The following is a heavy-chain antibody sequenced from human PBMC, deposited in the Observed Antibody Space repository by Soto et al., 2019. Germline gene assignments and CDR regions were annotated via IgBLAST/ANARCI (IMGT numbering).Heavy chain of an antibody. CDR2: ISGSGGST. CDR1: GFTFSSYA. D-gene: IGHD1-26*01. V-gene: IGHV3-23*01. Sequence: GGSLRLSCAASGFTFSSYAMSWVRQAPGKGLEWVSAISGSGGSTYYADSVKGRFTISRDNSKNTLYLQMNSLRAEDTAVYYCAKLTKWELLRSGGYYFDYWGQGTLVTVSS. J-gene: IGHJ4*02. CDR3: AKLTKWELLRSGGYYFDY.